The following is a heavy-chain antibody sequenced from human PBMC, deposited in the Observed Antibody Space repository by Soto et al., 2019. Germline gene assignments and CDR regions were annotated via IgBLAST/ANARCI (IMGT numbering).Heavy chain of an antibody. J-gene: IGHJ4*02. D-gene: IGHD3-16*02. CDR1: GFTFSSYW. CDR2: INSDGSIT. V-gene: IGHV3-74*01. CDR3: VRYPRSVGGSYRPDY. Sequence: GGSLRLSCAASGFTFSSYWMHWVRQVPEKGLVWVSRINSDGSITNYADAVKGRFTISRDNVKNTLYLQMNSLRAEDTAVYYCVRYPRSVGGSYRPDYWGQGTLVTV.